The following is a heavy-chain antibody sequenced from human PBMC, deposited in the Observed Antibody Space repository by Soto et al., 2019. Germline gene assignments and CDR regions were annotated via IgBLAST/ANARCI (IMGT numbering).Heavy chain of an antibody. CDR2: IQYNGYS. Sequence: QVQLQESGPGLVKPSETLSLTCTVSGGSITNYYCSWFRQPPGKGLEWIGYIQYNGYSAYNLSLKSRVTMSMDTSKTQFSLMLESVTATDTDVYYCARHGFGSLHGLVDVWGKGTKVIVSS. D-gene: IGHD3-10*01. CDR3: ARHGFGSLHGLVDV. V-gene: IGHV4-59*08. J-gene: IGHJ6*04. CDR1: GGSITNYY.